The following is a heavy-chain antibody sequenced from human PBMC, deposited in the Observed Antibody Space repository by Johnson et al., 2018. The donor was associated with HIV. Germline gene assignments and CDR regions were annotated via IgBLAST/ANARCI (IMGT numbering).Heavy chain of an antibody. J-gene: IGHJ3*02. CDR3: AKRDYYDRSGTRGAFDI. D-gene: IGHD3-22*01. CDR1: GFTFDDYG. CDR2: ISSSGSTI. V-gene: IGHV3-11*01. Sequence: QVQLVESGGGVVRPGGSLRLSCAASGFTFDDYGMSWVRQAPGKGLEWVSYISSSGSTIYYAESVKGRFTIPRDNAKNSLYLQMNSLRVEDTALYYCAKRDYYDRSGTRGAFDIWGQGTMVTVSS.